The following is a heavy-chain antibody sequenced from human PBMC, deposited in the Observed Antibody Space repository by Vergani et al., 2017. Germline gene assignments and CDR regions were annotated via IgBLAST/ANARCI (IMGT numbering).Heavy chain of an antibody. CDR2: ISAYNGNT. V-gene: IGHV1-18*01. Sequence: QVQLVQSGAEVKKPGSSVKVSCKASGGTFSSYAISWVRQAPGQGLEWMGGISAYNGNTNYAQKLQGRVTMTTDTSTSTAYMELRSLRSDDTAVYYCARGDYDSSGYYSDYWGQGTLVTVSS. CDR1: GGTFSSYA. J-gene: IGHJ4*02. D-gene: IGHD3-22*01. CDR3: ARGDYDSSGYYSDY.